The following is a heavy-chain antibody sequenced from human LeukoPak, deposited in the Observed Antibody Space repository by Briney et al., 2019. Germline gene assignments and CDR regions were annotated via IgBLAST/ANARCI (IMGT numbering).Heavy chain of an antibody. CDR1: GFTFNNYG. Sequence: PGGSLRLSCAASGFTFNNYGMHWVRQAPGKGLVWVSRINSDGSSTSYADSVKGRFTISRDNAKNTLYLQMNSLRAEDTAVYYCARSFHYYGSGSYYQAASPFDYWGQGTLVTVSS. V-gene: IGHV3-74*01. D-gene: IGHD3-10*01. CDR2: INSDGSST. CDR3: ARSFHYYGSGSYYQAASPFDY. J-gene: IGHJ4*02.